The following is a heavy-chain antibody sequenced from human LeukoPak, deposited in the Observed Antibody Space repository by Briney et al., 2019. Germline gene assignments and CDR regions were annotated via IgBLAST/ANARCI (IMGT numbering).Heavy chain of an antibody. Sequence: PGGSLRLSCAASGFTFTTYAMSWVRQAPGKELEWVSTLSPSGVRTYYTDSVKGRFTISRDNSKNTLYLQMNSLRAEDMAVYYCAKATPILGAAAYYFDYWGQGTLATVSS. D-gene: IGHD1-26*01. CDR2: LSPSGVRT. CDR1: GFTFTTYA. V-gene: IGHV3-23*01. CDR3: AKATPILGAAAYYFDY. J-gene: IGHJ4*02.